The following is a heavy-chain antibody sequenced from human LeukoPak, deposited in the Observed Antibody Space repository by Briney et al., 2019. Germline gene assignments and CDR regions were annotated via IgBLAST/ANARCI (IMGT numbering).Heavy chain of an antibody. J-gene: IGHJ4*02. CDR3: ATVQLALTMSFDY. V-gene: IGHV3-15*01. Sequence: GGSLRLSCAASGFTFSDAWMSWVRQAPGKGLEWVGRIRSKRDGETTDYAAPVKGRFTISRGDSENTLYLQMNSLKTEDTAVYYCATVQLALTMSFDYWGQGTLVTVSS. CDR2: IRSKRDGETT. CDR1: GFTFSDAW. D-gene: IGHD6-6*01.